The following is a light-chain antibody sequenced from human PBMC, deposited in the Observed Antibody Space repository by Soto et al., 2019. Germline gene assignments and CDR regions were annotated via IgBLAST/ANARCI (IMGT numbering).Light chain of an antibody. J-gene: IGKJ1*01. V-gene: IGKV1-6*01. CDR2: AAS. CDR3: QQNFNFPRT. Sequence: AIQMTQSPSSLSASVGDRVTITCRASQGIKNDLGWYQQKPGKAPKLLIYAASSLQSGVPSRFSGTGSGADFTLTISSLQPEDFATYYCQQNFNFPRTFGQGTKVDIK. CDR1: QGIKND.